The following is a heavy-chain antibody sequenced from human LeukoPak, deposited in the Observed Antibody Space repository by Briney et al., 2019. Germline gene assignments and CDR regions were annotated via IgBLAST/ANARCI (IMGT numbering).Heavy chain of an antibody. CDR2: ISGSGGTT. CDR1: GFTLSTYA. V-gene: IGHV3-23*01. J-gene: IGHJ4*02. Sequence: PGGSLRLSCAVSGFTLSTYAMNWVRQAPGKGLERVSIISGSGGTTYYADSVKGRFTISRDISKNTLYLQMNSLRAEDTAVYYCAKDCSSGWHGCFDYWGQGTMVTVSS. D-gene: IGHD6-19*01. CDR3: AKDCSSGWHGCFDY.